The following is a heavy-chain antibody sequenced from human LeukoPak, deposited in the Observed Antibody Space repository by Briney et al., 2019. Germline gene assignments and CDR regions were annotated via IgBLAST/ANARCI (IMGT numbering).Heavy chain of an antibody. CDR2: ISAYNGNT. CDR3: ARASDYYGSGSYEYYYYGMDV. D-gene: IGHD3-10*01. V-gene: IGHV1-18*01. CDR1: GYTFTSYG. Sequence: GASVTVSCKASGYTFTSYGISWVRQAPGQGLEWMGWISAYNGNTNYAQKLQGRVTMTTDTSTSTAYMELRSLRSDDTAVYYCARASDYYGSGSYEYYYYGMDVWGQGTTVTVSS. J-gene: IGHJ6*02.